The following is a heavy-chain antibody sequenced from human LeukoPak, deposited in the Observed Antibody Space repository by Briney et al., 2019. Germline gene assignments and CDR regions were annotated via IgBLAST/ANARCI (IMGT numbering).Heavy chain of an antibody. V-gene: IGHV3-11*01. J-gene: IGHJ6*02. D-gene: IGHD3-10*01. CDR2: ISSSGSTI. Sequence: PGGSLRLSCAASGFTFSDYYMSWIRQAPGKGLEWVSYISSSGSTIYYADSVKGRFTISRDNAKNSLYLQMNSLRAEDTAVYYCARESITMVRGPPPSSRDYYSGMDVWGQGTTVTVSS. CDR1: GFTFSDYY. CDR3: ARESITMVRGPPPSSRDYYSGMDV.